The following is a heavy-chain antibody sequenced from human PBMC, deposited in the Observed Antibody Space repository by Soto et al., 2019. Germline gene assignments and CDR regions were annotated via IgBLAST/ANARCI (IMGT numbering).Heavy chain of an antibody. Sequence: PSETLSLTCTVSGGSISSGGYYWSWIRQHPGKGLEWIGYIYYSGSTYYNPSLKSRVTMSVDTSEIQFSLRLSSVTAADTAVYYCARKDSGYGDYMDVWGKGTTVTVSS. CDR2: IYYSGST. V-gene: IGHV4-31*03. CDR1: GGSISSGGYY. D-gene: IGHD5-12*01. CDR3: ARKDSGYGDYMDV. J-gene: IGHJ6*03.